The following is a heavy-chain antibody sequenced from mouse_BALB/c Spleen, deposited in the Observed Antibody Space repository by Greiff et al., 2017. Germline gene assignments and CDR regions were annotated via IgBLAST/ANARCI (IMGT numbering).Heavy chain of an antibody. Sequence: DVQLVESGGGLVKPGGSLKLSCAASGFTFSSYAMSWVRQSPEKRLEWVAEISSGGSYTYYPDTVTGRFTISRDNAKNTLYLEMSSLRSEDTAMYYCASLYYYGSSYVHFDVWGAGTTVTVSS. V-gene: IGHV5-9-4*01. CDR3: ASLYYYGSSYVHFDV. D-gene: IGHD1-1*01. J-gene: IGHJ1*01. CDR1: GFTFSSYA. CDR2: ISSGGSYT.